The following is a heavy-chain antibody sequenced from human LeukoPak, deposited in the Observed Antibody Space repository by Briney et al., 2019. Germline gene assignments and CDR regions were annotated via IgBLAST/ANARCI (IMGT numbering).Heavy chain of an antibody. CDR1: GGSFSGYY. CDR3: ARGDSSNWIRYFPH. CDR2: INHSGST. D-gene: IGHD6-13*01. J-gene: IGHJ1*01. Sequence: SETLSLTCAVYGGSFSGYYWSWIRQPPGKGLEWIGEINHSGSTNYNPSLKSRVTISVDTSKNQFSLKLNSVTAADTAVYYCARGDSSNWIRYFPHWGQRTLVTVSS. V-gene: IGHV4-34*01.